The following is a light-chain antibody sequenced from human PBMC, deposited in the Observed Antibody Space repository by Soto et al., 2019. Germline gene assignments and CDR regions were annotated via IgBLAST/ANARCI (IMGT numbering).Light chain of an antibody. CDR2: LEGSGSY. CDR1: RWDRSYI. J-gene: IGLJ1*01. V-gene: IGLV4-60*03. CDR3: ETWDSNTRV. Sequence: QLVLNQIFSAPAFPGISGQLTCTLNRWDRSYIIAWHQQQPGKAPRYLMKLEGSGSYKKGSGAPDRFSGSSSGADRYLTISNLQSEDEADYYCETWDSNTRVFGTGTKVTVL.